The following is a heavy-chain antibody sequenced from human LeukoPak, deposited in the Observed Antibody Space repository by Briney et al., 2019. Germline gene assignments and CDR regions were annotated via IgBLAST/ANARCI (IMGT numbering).Heavy chain of an antibody. CDR2: ISYDGSNK. V-gene: IGHV3-30-3*01. CDR1: GFTFSSYA. D-gene: IGHD2-2*01. Sequence: GSLRLSCAASGFTFSSYAMHWVRQAPGKGLEWVAVISYDGSNKYYADSVKGRFTISRDKSKNTLYLQMNSLRAEDTAVYYCARAECSSTSCYELDYWGQGTLVTVSS. CDR3: ARAECSSTSCYELDY. J-gene: IGHJ4*02.